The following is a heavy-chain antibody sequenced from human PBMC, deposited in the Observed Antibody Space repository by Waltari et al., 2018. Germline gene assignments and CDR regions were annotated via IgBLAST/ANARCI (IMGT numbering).Heavy chain of an antibody. CDR1: GGVVLSGSSI. V-gene: IGHV4-39*01. D-gene: IGHD3-22*01. Sequence: WESVVYRWSVCGGVVLSGSSILRRNRQPRGKGREWIGTISYGGSTYYKPSLKSRVTSSVDTPKNEFSLKLSSVSAAETAVYDCARGVWRGYYYDSSGYPDYWGQGTLVTVSS. CDR3: ARGVWRGYYYDSSGYPDY. CDR2: ISYGGST. J-gene: IGHJ4*02.